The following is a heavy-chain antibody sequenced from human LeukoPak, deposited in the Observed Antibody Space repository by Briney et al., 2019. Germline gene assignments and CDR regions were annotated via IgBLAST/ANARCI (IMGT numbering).Heavy chain of an antibody. V-gene: IGHV4-59*01. J-gene: IGHJ6*02. CDR3: ARVTSYYYYYYGMDV. CDR1: GGSISSYY. CDR2: IYYSGST. Sequence: PSETLSLTYTVSGGSISSYYWSWIRQPPGKGLEWIGYIYYSGSTNYNPSLKSRVTISVDTSKNQFSLKLSSVTAADTAVYYCARVTSYYYYYYGMDVWGQGTTVTVSS.